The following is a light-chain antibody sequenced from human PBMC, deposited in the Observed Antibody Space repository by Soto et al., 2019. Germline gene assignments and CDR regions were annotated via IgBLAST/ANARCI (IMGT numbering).Light chain of an antibody. CDR1: QSVSSY. CDR2: DAS. V-gene: IGKV3-11*01. Sequence: EIVLTQSPATLSLSPGERATLSCRASQSVSSYLAWYQQKPGQAPRLFIYDASNRATGIPARFSGSGSGTDFTLTISSLEPEDLAVYYCQHFGTSSWTFGQGTKVDI. J-gene: IGKJ1*01. CDR3: QHFGTSSWT.